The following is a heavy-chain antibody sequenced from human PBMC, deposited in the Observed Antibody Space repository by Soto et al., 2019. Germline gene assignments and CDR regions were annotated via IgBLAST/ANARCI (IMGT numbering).Heavy chain of an antibody. Sequence: EVQLVESGGGLVKPGGSLRLSCAASGFTFSSYSMNWVRQAPGKGLEWVSSISSSSSYIYYADSVKGRFTISRDNAKNSLYLQMNSLRAEDTAVYYCARARYYFWSGYYHFDIWGQGTMVTVSS. J-gene: IGHJ3*02. V-gene: IGHV3-21*01. CDR3: ARARYYFWSGYYHFDI. CDR2: ISSSSSYI. D-gene: IGHD3-3*01. CDR1: GFTFSSYS.